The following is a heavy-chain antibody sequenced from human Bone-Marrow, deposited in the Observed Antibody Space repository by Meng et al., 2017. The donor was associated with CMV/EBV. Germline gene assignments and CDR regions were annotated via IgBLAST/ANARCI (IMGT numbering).Heavy chain of an antibody. J-gene: IGHJ4*02. CDR2: IYYSGST. D-gene: IGHD3-10*01. V-gene: IGHV4-39*07. Sequence: SETLSLTCTVSGGSISSSSYYWGWIRQPPGKGLEWIGSIYYSGSTYYNPSLKSRVTISVDTSKNQFSLKLSSVTAADTAVYYCARDAQYIIIPTRGFDYWGQRTLVTVSS. CDR3: ARDAQYIIIPTRGFDY. CDR1: GGSISSSSYY.